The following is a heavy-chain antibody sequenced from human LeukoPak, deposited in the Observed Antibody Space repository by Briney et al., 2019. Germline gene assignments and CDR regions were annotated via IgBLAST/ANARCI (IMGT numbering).Heavy chain of an antibody. CDR2: ISSSSSTI. Sequence: ASVKVSCKASGYTFTSYDINWVRQAPGKGLEWVSYISSSSSTIYYADSVKGRFTISRDNAKNSLYLQMDSLRAEDTAVYYCAKDKGVLYFDYWGQGTLVTVSS. J-gene: IGHJ4*02. CDR1: GYTFTSYD. D-gene: IGHD2-15*01. V-gene: IGHV3-48*04. CDR3: AKDKGVLYFDY.